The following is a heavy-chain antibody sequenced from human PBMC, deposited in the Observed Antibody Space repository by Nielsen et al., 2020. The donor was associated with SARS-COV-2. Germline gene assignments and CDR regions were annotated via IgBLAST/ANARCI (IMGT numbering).Heavy chain of an antibody. CDR2: ISSSSYI. D-gene: IGHD6-13*01. Sequence: GGSLRLSCAASGFTFSSYSMNWVRQAPGKGLEWVSSISSSSYIYYADSVKGRFTISRDNAKNSLYLQMNSLRAEDTAVYYCARTGSYSSSPFDYWGQGTLVTVSS. V-gene: IGHV3-21*01. J-gene: IGHJ4*02. CDR3: ARTGSYSSSPFDY. CDR1: GFTFSSYS.